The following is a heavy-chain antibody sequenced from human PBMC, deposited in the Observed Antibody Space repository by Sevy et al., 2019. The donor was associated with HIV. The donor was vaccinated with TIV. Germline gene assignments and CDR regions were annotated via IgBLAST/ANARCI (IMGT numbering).Heavy chain of an antibody. CDR1: GFTFNTHA. D-gene: IGHD3-22*01. J-gene: IGHJ6*02. Sequence: GGSLRLSCAASGFTFNTHAMNWVRQAPGKGLEWVSTISGPGSSTYYADSVKGRFTISRDNAKNSLYLQMNSLRAEDTGVYYCARDLPGDSRMDVWGQGTTVTVSS. V-gene: IGHV3-23*01. CDR2: ISGPGSST. CDR3: ARDLPGDSRMDV.